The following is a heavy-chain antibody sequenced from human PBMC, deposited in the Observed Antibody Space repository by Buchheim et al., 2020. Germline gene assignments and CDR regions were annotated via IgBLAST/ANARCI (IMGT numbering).Heavy chain of an antibody. V-gene: IGHV3-48*01. CDR3: ARGYCSSTSCDYGMDV. D-gene: IGHD2-2*01. J-gene: IGHJ6*02. CDR2: ISSSSSTI. CDR1: GFTFSSYS. Sequence: EVQLVESGGGLVQPGGSLRFSCAASGFTFSSYSMNWVRQAPGKGLEWVSYISSSSSTIYYADSVKGRFTISRDNAKNSLYLQMNSLGAEDTAVYYCARGYCSSTSCDYGMDVWGQGTT.